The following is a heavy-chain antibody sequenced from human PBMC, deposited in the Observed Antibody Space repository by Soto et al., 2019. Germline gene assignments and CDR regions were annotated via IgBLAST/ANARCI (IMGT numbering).Heavy chain of an antibody. Sequence: GGSLTLSCAASGLTFSSYGMHWVRQAPGKGLEWVAVISYDGSNKYYADSVKGRFTISRDNSKNTLYLQMNSLRAEDTAVYYCAKTPIQYYDILTGSNWFDPWGQGTLVTVSS. D-gene: IGHD3-9*01. J-gene: IGHJ5*02. V-gene: IGHV3-30*18. CDR2: ISYDGSNK. CDR1: GLTFSSYG. CDR3: AKTPIQYYDILTGSNWFDP.